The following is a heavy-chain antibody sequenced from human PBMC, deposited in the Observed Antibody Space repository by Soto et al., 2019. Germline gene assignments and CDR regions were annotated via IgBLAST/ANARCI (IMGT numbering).Heavy chain of an antibody. CDR2: VYFSGST. D-gene: IGHD4-17*01. V-gene: IGHV4-61*01. Sequence: QVQLKESGPGLLKPSETLSLTCTVSGASVSSASYYWAWLRQPPGRGLEWIGSVYFSGSTSYIPSRKSRVTVSVDTSKNQFSLNLASVTASDSAVYYCARIDGDYGHNWFDPWGQGTLVIVSP. CDR1: GASVSSASYY. J-gene: IGHJ5*02. CDR3: ARIDGDYGHNWFDP.